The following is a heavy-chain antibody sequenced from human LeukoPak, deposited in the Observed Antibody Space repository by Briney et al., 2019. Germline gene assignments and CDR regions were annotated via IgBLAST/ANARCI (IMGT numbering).Heavy chain of an antibody. J-gene: IGHJ5*02. V-gene: IGHV3-53*01. CDR1: GFTVSSNY. Sequence: PGGSLRLSCAASGFTVSSNYMSWVRQAPGKGLEWVSVIYSGGSTYYADSVKGRFTISRDNSKNTLYLQMNSLRAEDTAVYCCARAPRGGGELLPLTSWGQGTLVTVSS. CDR3: ARAPRGGGELLPLTS. CDR2: IYSGGST. D-gene: IGHD1-26*01.